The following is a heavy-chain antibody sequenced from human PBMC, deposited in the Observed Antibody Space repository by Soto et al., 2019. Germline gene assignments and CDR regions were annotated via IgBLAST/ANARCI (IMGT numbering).Heavy chain of an antibody. Sequence: EVQLVESGGALVQPGGSLRLTCATSGFTFSNYWMTWVRQAPGKGLEWVANINKDGSQKSFVDSVKGRCTISRDNAKSSLYLQMNTLRAEDTAIYDCVKEIAAAQWGQGTLVTVSS. V-gene: IGHV3-7*01. CDR2: INKDGSQK. CDR3: VKEIAAAQ. J-gene: IGHJ4*02. CDR1: GFTFSNYW. D-gene: IGHD6-25*01.